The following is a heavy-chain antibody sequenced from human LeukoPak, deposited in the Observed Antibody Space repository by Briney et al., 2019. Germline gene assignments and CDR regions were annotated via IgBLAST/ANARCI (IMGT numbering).Heavy chain of an antibody. J-gene: IGHJ4*02. V-gene: IGHV3-48*03. CDR2: VSSSGRTM. CDR1: GFIFSSYE. D-gene: IGHD3-16*01. CDR3: ARDWGH. Sequence: GGSLRLSCAASGFIFSSYEMSWVRQAPGKGLEWVSYVSSSGRTMYYADSVKGRFTVSRDNAKNSLYLQMNSLRAEDTAVYYCARDWGHWGQGTLVTVSS.